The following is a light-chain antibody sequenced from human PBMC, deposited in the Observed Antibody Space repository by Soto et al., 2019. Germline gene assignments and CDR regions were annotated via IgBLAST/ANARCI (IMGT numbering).Light chain of an antibody. CDR1: SSDVGGYNY. J-gene: IGLJ2*01. V-gene: IGLV2-11*01. CDR3: CSYAGSYSVV. Sequence: QSALTQPRSVSESPGQSVTISCTGTSSDVGGYNYVSWYQHHPGKALKLMIYDVSKRPSGVPDRFSGSKSGNTASLTISGLQAEDEADYYCCSYAGSYSVVFGGGTKLTVL. CDR2: DVS.